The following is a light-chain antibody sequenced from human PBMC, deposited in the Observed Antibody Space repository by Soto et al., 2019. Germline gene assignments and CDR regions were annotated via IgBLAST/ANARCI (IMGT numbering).Light chain of an antibody. V-gene: IGLV2-14*01. CDR3: SSYTSRSTHVV. CDR2: DVS. CDR1: SSDVGGYNY. J-gene: IGLJ2*01. Sequence: QSALTQPASVSGSPGQSITISCTGTSSDVGGYNYVSWYQQHPGKAPKLMICDVSNRPSGVSNRFSGSKSGNTASLTISGLQAEDEADYYCSSYTSRSTHVVFGGGTKLTVL.